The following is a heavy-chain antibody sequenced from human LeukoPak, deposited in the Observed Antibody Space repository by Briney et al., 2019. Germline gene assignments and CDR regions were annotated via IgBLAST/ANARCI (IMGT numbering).Heavy chain of an antibody. J-gene: IGHJ4*02. Sequence: GSLSLYCTGSGFTFGGYDLSWFGQGPGKGVEGVGFIRSRAYGGTTEYAASVKGRFTISSDDSKSITYLQMNSLKTEDTAVYYCTTARDPGYYTDYWGQGTLVTVSS. CDR2: IRSRAYGGTT. D-gene: IGHD3/OR15-3a*01. CDR3: TTARDPGYYTDY. V-gene: IGHV3-49*03. CDR1: GFTFGGYD.